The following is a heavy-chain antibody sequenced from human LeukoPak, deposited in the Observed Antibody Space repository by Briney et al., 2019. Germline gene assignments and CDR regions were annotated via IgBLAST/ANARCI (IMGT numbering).Heavy chain of an antibody. J-gene: IGHJ4*02. Sequence: ASVKVSCKASGYTFTSYYMHWVRQAPGQGLEWMGIINPSGGSTSYAQKFQGRVTMTRDTSTSTVYLELRSLRSEATAVYYCARGTPLDYGSAPVGYFDYWGQGTLVTVSS. D-gene: IGHD3-10*01. V-gene: IGHV1-46*01. CDR1: GYTFTSYY. CDR3: ARGTPLDYGSAPVGYFDY. CDR2: INPSGGST.